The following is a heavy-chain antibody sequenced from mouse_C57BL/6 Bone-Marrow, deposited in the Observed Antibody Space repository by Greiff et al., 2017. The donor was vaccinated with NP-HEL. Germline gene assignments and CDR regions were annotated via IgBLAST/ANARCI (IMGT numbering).Heavy chain of an antibody. V-gene: IGHV8-8*01. J-gene: IGHJ2*01. D-gene: IGHD1-1*01. CDR3: ARIETVVAGGTWFDY. Sequence: QVTLKVSGPGILQPSQTLSLTCSFSGFSLSTFGMGVGWIRQPSGKGLEWPAHIWWDDDKYYNQALKSRLTISKDTSKNQVFLKIANVDTADTATYYCARIETVVAGGTWFDYWGQGTTLTVSS. CDR2: IWWDDDK. CDR1: GFSLSTFGMG.